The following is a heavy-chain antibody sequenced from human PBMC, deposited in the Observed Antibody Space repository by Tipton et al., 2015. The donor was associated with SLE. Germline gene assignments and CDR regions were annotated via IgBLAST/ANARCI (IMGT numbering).Heavy chain of an antibody. Sequence: TLSLTCTVSGDSINSSNYYWGWIRQPPGKGLEWIGSIDYTGNTYYNPSDKSRVAISIDTSKNQFSLKLSSVTAADTAVYYCVSSWYSSGWSTRGLGHYYHMDVWGQGTTATVSS. CDR3: VSSWYSSGWSTRGLGHYYHMDV. J-gene: IGHJ6*02. V-gene: IGHV4-39*07. D-gene: IGHD6-19*01. CDR1: GDSINSSNYY. CDR2: IDYTGNT.